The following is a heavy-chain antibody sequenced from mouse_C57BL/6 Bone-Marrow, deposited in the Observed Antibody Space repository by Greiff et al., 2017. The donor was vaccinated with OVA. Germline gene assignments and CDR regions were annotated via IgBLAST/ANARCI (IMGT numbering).Heavy chain of an antibody. V-gene: IGHV3-8*01. CDR2: ISYSGST. CDR1: GYSITSDY. D-gene: IGHD1-1*01. J-gene: IGHJ1*03. CDR3: ARKGGSSHSYWYFDV. Sequence: EVKLMESGPGLAKPSQTLSLTCSVTGYSITSDYWNWIRKFPGNKLEYMGYISYSGSTYYNPSLKSRISITRDTSKNQYYLQLNSVTTEDTATYYCARKGGSSHSYWYFDVWGTGTTVTVSS.